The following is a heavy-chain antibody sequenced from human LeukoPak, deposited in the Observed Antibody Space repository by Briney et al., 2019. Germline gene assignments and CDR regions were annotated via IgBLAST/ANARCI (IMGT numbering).Heavy chain of an antibody. CDR2: FDPEDGET. J-gene: IGHJ3*02. CDR1: GYTLTELS. Sequence: ASVKVSCKVSGYTLTELSMHWVRQAPGKGLEWMGGFDPEDGETIYAQKFQGRVTMTEDTSTDTAYMELSSLRSEDTAVCYCATDLYGDYVRDAFDIWGQGTMVTVSS. V-gene: IGHV1-24*01. D-gene: IGHD4-17*01. CDR3: ATDLYGDYVRDAFDI.